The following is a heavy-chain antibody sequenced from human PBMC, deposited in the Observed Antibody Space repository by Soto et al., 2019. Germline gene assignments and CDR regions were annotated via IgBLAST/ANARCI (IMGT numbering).Heavy chain of an antibody. Sequence: TLSLICNVSGRSISSGVFYWSWIRQLSGKGLEWIGYIYYSGSTYYNPSLKSRVTISVDTSNNQFSLKLSSVTAADTAVYYFAIDKGSGIDIRWFDPRGQGSLATVSS. D-gene: IGHD3-10*01. CDR3: AIDKGSGIDIRWFDP. CDR2: IYYSGST. J-gene: IGHJ5*02. V-gene: IGHV4-31*03. CDR1: GRSISSGVFY.